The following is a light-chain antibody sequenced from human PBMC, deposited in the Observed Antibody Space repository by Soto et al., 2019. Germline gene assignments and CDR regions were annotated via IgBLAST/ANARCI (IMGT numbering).Light chain of an antibody. V-gene: IGKV1-39*01. CDR2: AAS. Sequence: DIQMTQSPTSLSASVGDRVTLTCRASQSISTSLNWFQQKPGKAPELLIFAASNLRAGVPSRFSGSVSGTDFTLTISSLQPEDFATYYCQQSYSTPRFTFGQGTKLEI. CDR1: QSISTS. CDR3: QQSYSTPRFT. J-gene: IGKJ2*01.